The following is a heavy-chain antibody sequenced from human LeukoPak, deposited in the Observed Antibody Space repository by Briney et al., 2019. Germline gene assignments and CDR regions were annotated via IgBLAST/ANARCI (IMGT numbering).Heavy chain of an antibody. D-gene: IGHD6-13*01. CDR1: GGSFSGYY. J-gene: IGHJ4*02. Sequence: PSETLSLTCAVYGGSFSGYYWSWIRQPPGKGLEWIGYIYYSGSTNYNPSLKSRVTISVDTSKNQFSLKLSSVTAADTAVYYCASVSSSSWYYFDYWGQGTLVTVSS. CDR2: IYYSGST. CDR3: ASVSSSSWYYFDY. V-gene: IGHV4-59*01.